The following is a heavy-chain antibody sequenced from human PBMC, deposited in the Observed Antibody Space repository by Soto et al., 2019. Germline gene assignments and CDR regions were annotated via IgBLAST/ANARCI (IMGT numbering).Heavy chain of an antibody. CDR3: EGSWT. V-gene: IGHV3-23*01. CDR1: GFTLTNYA. CDR2: ISASGDRT. J-gene: IGHJ3*01. Sequence: EVQLLVSEGGSVQPGGSLRLSCEVSGFTLTNYAMSWVRQAPGKGLEWVSQISASGDRTYYADSVKGRFTISKDSSKNTLFLQMNSLRGEDSAVYYCEGSWTWGQGTMVTVSS. D-gene: IGHD5-12*01.